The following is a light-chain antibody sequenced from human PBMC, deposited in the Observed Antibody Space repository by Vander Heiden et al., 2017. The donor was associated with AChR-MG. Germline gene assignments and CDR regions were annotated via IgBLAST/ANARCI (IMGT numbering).Light chain of an antibody. Sequence: QSALTQPASVSGSPGQSINISCTGTSSDVGGYNYVSGYQQHPGKAPKLMIYDVSKRPSGVSKRFSGSKSGNTASLTISGLQAEDEADYYCSSYTSSSTRVFGGGTKLTVL. CDR2: DVS. J-gene: IGLJ3*02. CDR3: SSYTSSSTRV. CDR1: SSDVGGYNY. V-gene: IGLV2-14*01.